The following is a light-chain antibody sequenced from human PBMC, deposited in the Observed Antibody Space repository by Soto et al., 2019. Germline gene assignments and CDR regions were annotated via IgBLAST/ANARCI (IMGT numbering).Light chain of an antibody. CDR1: QSIGSW. CDR3: QPYNDFQYT. J-gene: IGKJ2*01. V-gene: IGKV1-5*03. CDR2: KAT. Sequence: DIQMTQSPSTLSAPVGDGVTITCRASQSIGSWLAWYQQKQGKAPKLLIDKATNLQSGVPSRFSGSGSGTDFSLTICSLQAVDSAPYFCQPYNDFQYTFGPGTKLEI.